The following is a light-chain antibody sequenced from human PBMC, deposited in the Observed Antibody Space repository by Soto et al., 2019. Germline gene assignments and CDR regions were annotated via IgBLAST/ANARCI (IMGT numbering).Light chain of an antibody. CDR1: QSINIW. CDR2: DTS. V-gene: IGKV1-5*01. J-gene: IGKJ4*01. CDR3: QQYESYPLT. Sequence: DNQMTQSPSTLSASVGDRVTITCRASQSINIWLAWYQQKPGKAPKLLIYDTSTLKSGAPSRFSGSGSGTEFTLTISSLQPDDFATYYCQQYESYPLTFGGGTKVEIK.